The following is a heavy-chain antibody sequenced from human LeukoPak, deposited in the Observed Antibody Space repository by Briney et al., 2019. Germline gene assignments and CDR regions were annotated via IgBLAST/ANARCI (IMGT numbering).Heavy chain of an antibody. CDR2: ISYDGSNK. J-gene: IGHJ4*02. D-gene: IGHD3-22*01. Sequence: PGGSLRLSCAASGFTFSSYGMHWVRQAPGKGLEWVAVISYDGSNKYYADSVKGRFTISRDNSKNTLYLQMNSLRAEDTAAYYCAKDLVDDSSGYYSDGFDYWGQGTLVTVSS. V-gene: IGHV3-30*18. CDR3: AKDLVDDSSGYYSDGFDY. CDR1: GFTFSSYG.